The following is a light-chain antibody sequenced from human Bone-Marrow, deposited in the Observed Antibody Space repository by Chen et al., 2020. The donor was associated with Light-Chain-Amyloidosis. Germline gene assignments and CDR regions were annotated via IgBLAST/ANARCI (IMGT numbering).Light chain of an antibody. CDR2: RDT. Sequence: SYELTQPPSVSVSPGQTARITCSGDDLPTKYAYWYQQPPGQATVLVIHRDTERPSGISERFSGSSSGTTATLTISGVQAEDDADYHCQSADSSGTYEVIFGGGTKLTVL. CDR1: DLPTKY. V-gene: IGLV3-25*03. CDR3: QSADSSGTYEVI. J-gene: IGLJ2*01.